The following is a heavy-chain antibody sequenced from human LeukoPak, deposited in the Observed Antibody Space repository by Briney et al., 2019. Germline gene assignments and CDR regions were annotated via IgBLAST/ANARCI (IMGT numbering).Heavy chain of an antibody. V-gene: IGHV3-15*01. CDR3: TTSGRWSGGSGAFDY. Sequence: PGGSLRLSCEVSGITINNAWMTWVRRAPGKGLQWIGRIYSRSDGVAPDYATPVKDRFIISRDGSENTVFLQMNSLKTEDTGVYYCTTSGRWSGGSGAFDYWGQGTLVTVSS. D-gene: IGHD2-15*01. J-gene: IGHJ4*02. CDR2: IYSRSDGVAP. CDR1: GITINNAW.